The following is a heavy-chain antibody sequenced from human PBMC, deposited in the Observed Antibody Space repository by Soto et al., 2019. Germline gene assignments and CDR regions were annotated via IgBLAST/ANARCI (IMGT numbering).Heavy chain of an antibody. CDR2: MNPNSGVT. J-gene: IGHJ5*02. D-gene: IGHD1-26*01. CDR1: GYTFTSYD. Sequence: QVQLVQSGAEVKKPGASVKVSCKASGYTFTSYDINWVRQAPGQGLEWMGWMNPNSGVTGYVQNFQGRVAMTRKASISTAYMELSSLRADDTAVYYCARGASGAYGWIDPWGQGTLVTVSS. V-gene: IGHV1-8*01. CDR3: ARGASGAYGWIDP.